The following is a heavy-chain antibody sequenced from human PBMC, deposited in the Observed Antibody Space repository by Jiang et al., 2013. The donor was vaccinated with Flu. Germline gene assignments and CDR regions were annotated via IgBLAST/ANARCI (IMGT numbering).Heavy chain of an antibody. CDR1: GFTFSRFA. V-gene: IGHV3-30-3*01. J-gene: IGHJ4*01. CDR3: ARDPLPTYDDY. D-gene: IGHD5-12*01. CDR2: ISYDGSNK. Sequence: VQLVESGGGVVQPGRSLRLSCAASGFTFSRFAMYWVRQAPGKGLEWVALISYDGSNKYYADSVKGRFTISRDSSTLYLQMNSLRPEDTAVYYCARDPLPTYDDY.